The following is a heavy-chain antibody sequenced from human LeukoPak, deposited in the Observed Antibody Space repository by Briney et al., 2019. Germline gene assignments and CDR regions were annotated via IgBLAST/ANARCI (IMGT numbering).Heavy chain of an antibody. CDR1: GESFSGYF. D-gene: IGHD3-9*01. CDR2: INHSGST. J-gene: IGHJ4*02. CDR3: ARGRYFDWLLPFDY. V-gene: IGHV4-34*01. Sequence: SETLSLTCAVSGESFSGYFWTWIRQPPGKGLEWIGEINHSGSTNYNPSLKSRVTISVDTSKNQFSLKLSSVTAADTAVYYCARGRYFDWLLPFDYWGQGTLVTVSS.